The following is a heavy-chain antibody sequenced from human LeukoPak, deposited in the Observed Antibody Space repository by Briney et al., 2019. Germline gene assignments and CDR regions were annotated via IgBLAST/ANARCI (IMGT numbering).Heavy chain of an antibody. Sequence: PGGSLRLSCAASGFTFSSYWMHWVRHAPGKGLVWVSRINTDGSSIIYADSVKGRFTVSRDNAKSTLYLQVNSLRAEDTAVYYCTSYLGYCGQGTLVTVSS. CDR2: INTDGSSI. J-gene: IGHJ4*02. CDR3: TSYLGY. V-gene: IGHV3-74*01. CDR1: GFTFSSYW. D-gene: IGHD3-16*02.